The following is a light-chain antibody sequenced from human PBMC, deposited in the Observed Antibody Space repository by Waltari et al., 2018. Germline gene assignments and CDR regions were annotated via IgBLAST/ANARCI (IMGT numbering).Light chain of an antibody. V-gene: IGKV3-20*01. Sequence: DIVLTQSTGTLSLSTGERATLSCRASQRVSSSFLAWYQQKRGQAPRLLIYDASIRATGIPDRFSGSGSGTDFTLTISRLEPEDFAVYYCQQYGSSPTTFGQGTKLEI. CDR1: QRVSSSF. J-gene: IGKJ2*01. CDR2: DAS. CDR3: QQYGSSPTT.